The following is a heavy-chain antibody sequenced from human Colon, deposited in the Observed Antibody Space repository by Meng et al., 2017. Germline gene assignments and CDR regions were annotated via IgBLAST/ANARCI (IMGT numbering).Heavy chain of an antibody. V-gene: IGHV3-7*01. J-gene: IGHJ4*02. CDR2: INQDGSEK. D-gene: IGHD3-10*01. Sequence: GESLKISCVASGFTFSDYWMSWVRQAPGKGLEWVANINQDGSEKNYVDSVKGRFTISRDNAKNSLYLQMDSLRAEDTAVYYCARGGSILRGVIWVYWGQGKLV. CDR1: GFTFSDYW. CDR3: ARGGSILRGVIWVY.